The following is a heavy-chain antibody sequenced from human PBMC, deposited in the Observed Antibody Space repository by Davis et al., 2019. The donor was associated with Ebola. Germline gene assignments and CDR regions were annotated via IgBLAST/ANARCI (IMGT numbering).Heavy chain of an antibody. Sequence: PGGSLRLSWAFFGVIVSSYEMTWVRQVSGGGVDWVSYLVPSGTDIAYADSVRGRFTISRDNAKNSLFLQMNSLRAEDTALYYCARERTSCGGDCLDYWGQGTLVTVAS. D-gene: IGHD2-21*01. CDR3: ARERTSCGGDCLDY. J-gene: IGHJ4*02. CDR2: LVPSGTDI. V-gene: IGHV3-48*03. CDR1: GVIVSSYE.